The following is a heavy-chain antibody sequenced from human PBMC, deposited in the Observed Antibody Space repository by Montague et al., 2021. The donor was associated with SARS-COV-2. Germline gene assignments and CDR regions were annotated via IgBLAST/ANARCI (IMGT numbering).Heavy chain of an antibody. D-gene: IGHD3-3*01. CDR2: INHSGST. CDR3: ARRGTGNYEILDY. V-gene: IGHV4-34*01. CDR1: GGSFSGYY. Sequence: SETLSLTCAVYGGSFSGYYWSWIRQPPGKGLEWIGEINHSGSTNYNPSLKSRVTISVDTSKNQFSLKLSSVTAADTAVYFCARRGTGNYEILDYWGQGILVTVSS. J-gene: IGHJ4*02.